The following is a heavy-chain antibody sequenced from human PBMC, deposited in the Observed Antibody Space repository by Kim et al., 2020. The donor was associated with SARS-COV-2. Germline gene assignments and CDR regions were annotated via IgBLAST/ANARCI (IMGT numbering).Heavy chain of an antibody. CDR1: GFTFSSYA. J-gene: IGHJ4*02. V-gene: IGHV3-23*01. D-gene: IGHD4-17*01. Sequence: GGSLRLSCAASGFTFSSYAMSWVRQAPGKGLEWVSAISGSGGSTYYADSVKGRFTISRDNSKNTLYLQMNSLRAEDTAVYYCAKGTTYGDYPYYFDYWGQGTLVTVSS. CDR3: AKGTTYGDYPYYFDY. CDR2: ISGSGGST.